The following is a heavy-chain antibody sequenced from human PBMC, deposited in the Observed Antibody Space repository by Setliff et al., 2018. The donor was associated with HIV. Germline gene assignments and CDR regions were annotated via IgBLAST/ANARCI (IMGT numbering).Heavy chain of an antibody. CDR2: IYLDDDK. CDR1: GFSLGTSGLG. D-gene: IGHD4-17*01. CDR3: AHRAYYGEFGF. J-gene: IGHJ4*02. V-gene: IGHV2-5*02. Sequence: SGPTLVNPTPTLTLTCIFSGFSLGTSGLGVGWIRQPPGKALEWLALIYLDDDKHYSPSLKSRLTITKDTSKNQVVHKMANMDPVDTATYYCAHRAYYGEFGFWGQGTQVTVSS.